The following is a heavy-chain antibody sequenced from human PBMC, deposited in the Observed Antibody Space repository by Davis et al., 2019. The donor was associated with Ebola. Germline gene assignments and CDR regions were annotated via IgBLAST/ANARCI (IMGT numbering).Heavy chain of an antibody. D-gene: IGHD6-19*01. CDR1: GFTFSSYA. CDR2: ISYDGSNK. J-gene: IGHJ4*02. Sequence: PGGSLRLSCAASGFTFSSYAMHWVRQAPGKGLEWVAVISYDGSNKYYADSVKGRFTISRDNSKNTLYLQMNSLRAEDTAVYYCARSTHSSGWYYSFDYWGQGTLVTVSS. V-gene: IGHV3-30-3*01. CDR3: ARSTHSSGWYYSFDY.